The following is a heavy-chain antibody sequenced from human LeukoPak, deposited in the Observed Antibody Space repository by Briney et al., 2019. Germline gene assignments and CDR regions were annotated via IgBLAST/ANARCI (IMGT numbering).Heavy chain of an antibody. CDR3: ARRYDFWSGYYTGYFDY. J-gene: IGHJ4*02. CDR2: IYYSGTT. Sequence: PSETLSLTCTVSGGSISNYYWSWIRQPPGKGLEWIGYIYYSGTTNYNPSLKSRVTISVDTSKNQFSLKLSSVTAADTAVYYCARRYDFWSGYYTGYFDYWGQGTLVTVSS. D-gene: IGHD3-3*01. CDR1: GGSISNYY. V-gene: IGHV4-59*12.